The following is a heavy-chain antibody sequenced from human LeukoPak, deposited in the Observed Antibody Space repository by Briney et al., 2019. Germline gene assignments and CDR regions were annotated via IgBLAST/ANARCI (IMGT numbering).Heavy chain of an antibody. V-gene: IGHV4-34*01. D-gene: IGHD3-22*01. CDR2: INHSGST. J-gene: IGHJ5*02. CDR1: GGFFSGYY. Sequence: SETLSLTCAVYGGFFSGYYWSWIRQPPGKGLEWIGEINHSGSTNYNPSLKSRVTISVDTSKNQFSLKLSSVTAADTAVYYCARGFQWLFLRYNWFDPWGQGTLVTVSS. CDR3: ARGFQWLFLRYNWFDP.